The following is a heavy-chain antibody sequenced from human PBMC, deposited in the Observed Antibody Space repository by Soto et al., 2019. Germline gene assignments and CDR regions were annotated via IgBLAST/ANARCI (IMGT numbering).Heavy chain of an antibody. Sequence: ASVKVSCKAPGYTFTGYYMHWVRQAPGQGLEWMGWINPNSGGTNYAQKFQGRVTMTRDTSISTAYMELSRLRSDDTAVYYCARDRIYYYDSSGYDAFDIWGQGTMVTVSS. CDR1: GYTFTGYY. CDR3: ARDRIYYYDSSGYDAFDI. J-gene: IGHJ3*02. D-gene: IGHD3-22*01. CDR2: INPNSGGT. V-gene: IGHV1-2*02.